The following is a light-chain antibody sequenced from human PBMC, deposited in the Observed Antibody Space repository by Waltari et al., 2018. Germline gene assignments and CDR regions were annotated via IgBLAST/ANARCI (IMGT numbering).Light chain of an antibody. Sequence: QSALTQPASMYGSPGQSITMSCTGTSSDGVVYHYLSWYQQYPGKAPKLIIYDVSQRPSGVSNRFSGSKSGNTASLTISVLQAEDEADYYCSSYTSSNTLVFGVGTKLTVL. CDR3: SSYTSSNTLV. CDR1: SSDGVVYHY. J-gene: IGLJ3*02. V-gene: IGLV2-14*01. CDR2: DVS.